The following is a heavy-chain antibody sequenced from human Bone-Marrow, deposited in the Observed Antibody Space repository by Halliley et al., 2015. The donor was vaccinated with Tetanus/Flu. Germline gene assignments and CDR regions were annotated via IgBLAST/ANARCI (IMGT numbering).Heavy chain of an antibody. CDR3: ARAHADFWSGYYKAYFDY. V-gene: IGHV3-30*09. J-gene: IGHJ4*02. Sequence: SYDGSNQYSADPGRGRFAVSRDSSKNPVYLQVNSLRAEDTAVYYCARAHADFWSGYYKAYFDYWGQGTLVTVSS. D-gene: IGHD3-3*01. CDR2: SYDGSNQ.